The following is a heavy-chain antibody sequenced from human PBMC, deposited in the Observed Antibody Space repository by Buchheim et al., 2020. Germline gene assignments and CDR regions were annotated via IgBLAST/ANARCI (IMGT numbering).Heavy chain of an antibody. V-gene: IGHV3-23*04. CDR3: VKHGDYDFWTGYLDC. D-gene: IGHD3-3*01. CDR2: ISGSAGST. CDR1: GFTFSSYS. J-gene: IGHJ4*02. Sequence: EVQLVESGGGLVQPGGSLRLSCAASGFTFSSYSMNWVRQAPGKGLEWVSGISGSAGSTYYADSVKGRFTISRDNSKNTLDLQMNSLRGEDTAVYYCVKHGDYDFWTGYLDCWGQGTL.